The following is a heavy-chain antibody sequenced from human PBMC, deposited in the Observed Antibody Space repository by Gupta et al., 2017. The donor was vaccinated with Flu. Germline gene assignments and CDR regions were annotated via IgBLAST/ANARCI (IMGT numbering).Heavy chain of an antibody. CDR3: VRLTPCGGDCYYFQH. J-gene: IGHJ1*01. D-gene: IGHD2-21*02. CDR1: GGTFSSQT. V-gene: IGHV1-69*06. Sequence: QVQLVQSGAEVQKSESSVKVSCKASGGTFSSQTFIWVRQAPGQGLEWMGGILPIIDATDYARAFQGRVTITADKSTSTVYMEMSSLRFEDTAMYYCVRLTPCGGDCYYFQHWGQGTLLTVSS. CDR2: ILPIIDAT.